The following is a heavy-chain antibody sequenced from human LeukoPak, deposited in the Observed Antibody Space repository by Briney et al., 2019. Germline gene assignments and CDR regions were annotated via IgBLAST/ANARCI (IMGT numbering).Heavy chain of an antibody. Sequence: PGGSLRLSCAASGFTFSNYGVHWVRQAPGKGLEWVSFIRFDGSNKYYADSVKGRFTISRDNSKNTLYLQMNSLRAEDTAVYYCAKSKDGYKGDAFDIWGQGTMVTVSS. CDR1: GFTFSNYG. V-gene: IGHV3-30*02. CDR3: AKSKDGYKGDAFDI. CDR2: IRFDGSNK. J-gene: IGHJ3*02. D-gene: IGHD5-24*01.